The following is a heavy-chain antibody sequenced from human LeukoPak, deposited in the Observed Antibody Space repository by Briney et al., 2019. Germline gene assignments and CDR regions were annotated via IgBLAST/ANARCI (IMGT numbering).Heavy chain of an antibody. J-gene: IGHJ6*02. CDR1: GFTFSSYA. V-gene: IGHV3-23*01. Sequence: GGSLRLSCAASGFTFSSYAMSWVRQAPGKGLEWVSAISGSGGSTYYADSVKGRFTISRDNSKNTLYLQMNSLRAEDTAVYYCAKGWTDSSGWVYYYYGMDVWGQGTTVTVSS. CDR3: AKGWTDSSGWVYYYYGMDV. CDR2: ISGSGGST. D-gene: IGHD6-19*01.